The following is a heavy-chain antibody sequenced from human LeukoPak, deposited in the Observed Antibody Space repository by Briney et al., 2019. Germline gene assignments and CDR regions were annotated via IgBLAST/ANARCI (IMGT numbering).Heavy chain of an antibody. V-gene: IGHV3-21*01. CDR2: ISSSSSYI. CDR3: ARIGYTSGVVGY. J-gene: IGHJ4*02. Sequence: GGSLRLSCAASGFTFSSYSMNWVRQAPGKGLEWVSSISSSSSYIYYADSVKGRFTISRDNAKNSLYLQMNSLRAEDTAVYYCARIGYTSGVVGYWGQGTLVTVSS. CDR1: GFTFSSYS. D-gene: IGHD6-19*01.